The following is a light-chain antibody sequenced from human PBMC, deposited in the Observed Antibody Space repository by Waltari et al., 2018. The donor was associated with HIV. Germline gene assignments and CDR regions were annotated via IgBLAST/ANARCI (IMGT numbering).Light chain of an antibody. V-gene: IGKV4-1*01. J-gene: IGKJ1*01. Sequence: DIVLTQSPDSLAVSLGERATMNCKSSQKILFSSTNKNYLSWYQQRPGQPPRLLIYGASSRESGVPERFTGSGSGTNVTLTISRLQADDVAVYFCQQYYSTPRTFGQGTKV. CDR2: GAS. CDR3: QQYYSTPRT. CDR1: QKILFSSTNKNY.